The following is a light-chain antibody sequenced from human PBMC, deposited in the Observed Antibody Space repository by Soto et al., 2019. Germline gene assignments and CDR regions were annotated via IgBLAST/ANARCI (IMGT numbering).Light chain of an antibody. Sequence: QRVLTQPPSVSGAPGQRVTISCTGTSSNIGAVYDVHWYQQLPGNAPKLLIYGNNNRPSGVPDRFSGSKSVTSASLAITGFQTEDESDYYCQSYDSSLGHIVFGTGTKLTVL. V-gene: IGLV1-40*01. CDR2: GNN. CDR1: SSNIGAVYD. CDR3: QSYDSSLGHIV. J-gene: IGLJ1*01.